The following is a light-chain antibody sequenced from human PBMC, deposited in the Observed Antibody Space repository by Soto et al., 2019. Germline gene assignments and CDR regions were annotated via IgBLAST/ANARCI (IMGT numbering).Light chain of an antibody. Sequence: QSVLTQPASVSWSPGQSITISCTGTSNDVGGSNYVSWYQQHPGKAPKLIIYDVSYRPSGVSDRFSGSKSGNTASLTISGLQAEDEADYYCSSYTISNTRVFGGGTKVTVL. CDR2: DVS. J-gene: IGLJ3*02. CDR1: SNDVGGSNY. V-gene: IGLV2-14*01. CDR3: SSYTISNTRV.